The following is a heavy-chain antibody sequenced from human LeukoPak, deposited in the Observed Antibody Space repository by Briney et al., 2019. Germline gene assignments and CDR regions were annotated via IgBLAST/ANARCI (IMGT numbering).Heavy chain of an antibody. CDR1: GFTVSSNY. Sequence: SGGSLRLSCAASGFTVSSNYMSWVRQAPGKGLEWVSVIYSGGSTYYADSVKGRFTISRDNSKNTLYLQMNSLRAEDTAVYYCAREMYYYGSGSYSDPFDIWGQGTMVTVSS. D-gene: IGHD3-10*01. CDR2: IYSGGST. V-gene: IGHV3-66*01. CDR3: AREMYYYGSGSYSDPFDI. J-gene: IGHJ3*02.